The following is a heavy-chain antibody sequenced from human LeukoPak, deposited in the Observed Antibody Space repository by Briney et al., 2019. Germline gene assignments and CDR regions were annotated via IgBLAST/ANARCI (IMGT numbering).Heavy chain of an antibody. CDR2: IYYSGST. CDR1: GGSISSYY. Sequence: TSETLSLTCTVSGGSISSYYWGWIRQPPGKGLEWIGSIYYSGSTYYNPSLKSRVTISVDTSKNQFSLKLSSVTAADTAVYYCARVNLTTVLFDYWGQGTLVTVSS. J-gene: IGHJ4*02. D-gene: IGHD4-17*01. CDR3: ARVNLTTVLFDY. V-gene: IGHV4-39*07.